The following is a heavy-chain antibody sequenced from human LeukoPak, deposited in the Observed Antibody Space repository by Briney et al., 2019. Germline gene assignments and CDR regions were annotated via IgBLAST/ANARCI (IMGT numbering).Heavy chain of an antibody. Sequence: GESLKISCKGSGYSFTSYWIGWVRQMPGKGLEWMGIIYPGDSETRYSPSFQGQVTISADKSISTAYLQWSSLKASDTAMYYCAISTAMVIGAFDIWGQGTMVTVSS. J-gene: IGHJ3*02. D-gene: IGHD5-18*01. V-gene: IGHV5-51*01. CDR3: AISTAMVIGAFDI. CDR1: GYSFTSYW. CDR2: IYPGDSET.